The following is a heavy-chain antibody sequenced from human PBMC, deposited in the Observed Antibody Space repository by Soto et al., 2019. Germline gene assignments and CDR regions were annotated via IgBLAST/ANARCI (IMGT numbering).Heavy chain of an antibody. J-gene: IGHJ4*02. D-gene: IGHD2-2*02. CDR3: ARTTNPHCSSTSCYTPYYFDY. CDR1: GYSISSSNW. Sequence: PSETLSLTCAVSGYSISSSNWLGWIRQPPGKGLEWIGYIYYSGSTYYNPSLKSRVTMSVDTSKNQFSLKLSSVTAVDTAVYYCARTTNPHCSSTSCYTPYYFDYWGQGTLVTVSS. CDR2: IYYSGST. V-gene: IGHV4-28*01.